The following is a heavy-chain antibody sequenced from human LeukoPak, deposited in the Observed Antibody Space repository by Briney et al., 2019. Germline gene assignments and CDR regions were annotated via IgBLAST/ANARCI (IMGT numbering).Heavy chain of an antibody. V-gene: IGHV1-69*13. Sequence: SVKVSCKASGGTFSSYAISWVRQAPGQGLEWMGGIIPIFGTANYAQKFQGRVTITADESTSTAYMEQSSLRSEDTAVYYCAREGVYYYDSSGTGAFDIWGQGTMVTVSS. CDR2: IIPIFGTA. J-gene: IGHJ3*02. D-gene: IGHD3-22*01. CDR1: GGTFSSYA. CDR3: AREGVYYYDSSGTGAFDI.